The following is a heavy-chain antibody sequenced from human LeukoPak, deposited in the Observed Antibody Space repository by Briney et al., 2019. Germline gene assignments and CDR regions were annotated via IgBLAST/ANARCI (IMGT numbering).Heavy chain of an antibody. CDR1: GFTFSRYW. CDR2: INSDGIST. CDR3: ANLWELLRGMGY. D-gene: IGHD1-26*01. Sequence: GGSLRLSCAASGFTFSRYWMHWVRQGPGKGLVWVSRINSDGISTTYADSMKGRFTISRDNAKNTLYLQMNSLRGEDTAVYYCANLWELLRGMGYWGQGTLVTVSS. V-gene: IGHV3-74*01. J-gene: IGHJ4*02.